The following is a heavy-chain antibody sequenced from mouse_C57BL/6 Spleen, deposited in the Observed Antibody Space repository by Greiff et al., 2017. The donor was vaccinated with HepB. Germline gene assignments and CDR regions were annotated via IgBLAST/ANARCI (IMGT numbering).Heavy chain of an antibody. CDR1: GYTFTSYW. V-gene: IGHV1-69*01. CDR3: AREGYGSRFDY. J-gene: IGHJ2*01. CDR2: IDPSDSYT. D-gene: IGHD1-1*01. Sequence: QVQLKQSGAELVMPGASVKLSCKASGYTFTSYWMHWVKQRPGQGLEWIGEIDPSDSYTNYNQKFKGKSTLTVDKSSSTAYMQLSSLTSEDSAVYYCAREGYGSRFDYWGQGTTLTVSS.